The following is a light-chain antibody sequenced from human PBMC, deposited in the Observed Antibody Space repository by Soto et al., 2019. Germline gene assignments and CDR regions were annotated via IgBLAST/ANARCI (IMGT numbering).Light chain of an antibody. J-gene: IGKJ5*01. V-gene: IGKV3-11*01. Sequence: ETVLTQSPARLSLSPGERATLSCRAGQSVSDYLAWYQQKPGQPPRLLFFDASNRVTGVPARFSAGGSGTDFTLTINNLDPEEFAVYYCQQRSNWPITFGQGTRLEIK. CDR2: DAS. CDR3: QQRSNWPIT. CDR1: QSVSDY.